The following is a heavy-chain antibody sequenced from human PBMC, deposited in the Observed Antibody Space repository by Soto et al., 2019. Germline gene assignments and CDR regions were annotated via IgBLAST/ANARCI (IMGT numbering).Heavy chain of an antibody. Sequence: GGSLRLSCAASGFTFSSYWMHWVRQAPGKGLVWVSRINSDGSSTSYADSVKGRFTISRDNAKNTLYLQMNSLRAEDTAVYYCARGIAVAGVLDWFDPWGQGTLVTVSS. CDR1: GFTFSSYW. J-gene: IGHJ5*02. CDR3: ARGIAVAGVLDWFDP. CDR2: INSDGSST. D-gene: IGHD6-19*01. V-gene: IGHV3-74*01.